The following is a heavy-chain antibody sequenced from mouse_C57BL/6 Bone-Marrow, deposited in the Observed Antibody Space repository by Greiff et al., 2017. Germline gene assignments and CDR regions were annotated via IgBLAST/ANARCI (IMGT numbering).Heavy chain of an antibody. V-gene: IGHV5-17*01. CDR1: GFTFSDYG. Sequence: EVMLVESGGGLVKPGGSLKLSCAASGFTFSDYGMHWVRQAPEKGLEWVAYISSGSSTIDYADTVKGRFTISRDNAKNTLFLQMTSLRSEDTAMYYCARPIYYCGSSPFDYWGQGTTLTVSS. J-gene: IGHJ2*01. CDR2: ISSGSSTI. D-gene: IGHD1-1*01. CDR3: ARPIYYCGSSPFDY.